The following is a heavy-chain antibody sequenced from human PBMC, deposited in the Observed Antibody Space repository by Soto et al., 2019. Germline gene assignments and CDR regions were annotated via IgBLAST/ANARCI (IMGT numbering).Heavy chain of an antibody. V-gene: IGHV3-74*03. Sequence: EVQLMASGGGLVQSGKSLRLSCVGARFTLKTNWMIWVRQVPGKGLECLSRDNYDGSSTMYADSVKGRFTFSRDNANNTLLLEMNSLRVEDTGVYFCAKVEGGQYLLPDIWGQGTLVTVSS. J-gene: IGHJ4*02. CDR3: AKVEGGQYLLPDI. CDR2: DNYDGSST. CDR1: RFTLKTNW. D-gene: IGHD4-4*01.